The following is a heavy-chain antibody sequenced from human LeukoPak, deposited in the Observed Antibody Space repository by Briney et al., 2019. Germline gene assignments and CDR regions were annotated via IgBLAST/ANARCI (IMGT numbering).Heavy chain of an antibody. V-gene: IGHV1-2*02. D-gene: IGHD2-15*01. J-gene: IGHJ5*02. CDR2: INPNSGGT. CDR1: GYTFTGYY. Sequence: ASVKVSCKASGYTFTGYYMHWVRQAPGQGLEWMGWINPNSGGTNYAQKFQGRVTMTRDTSISTAYMELSRLRSDDTAVYYCAREAHCSGGSCYEYNWFDPWGQGTLVTVSS. CDR3: AREAHCSGGSCYEYNWFDP.